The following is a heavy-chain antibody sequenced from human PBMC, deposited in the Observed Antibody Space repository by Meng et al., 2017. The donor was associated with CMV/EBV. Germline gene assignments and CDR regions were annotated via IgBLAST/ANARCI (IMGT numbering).Heavy chain of an antibody. Sequence: RLAWAAAGFTVSSNDMSWVRQAPGKGLEWVSVIYSGGSTYYADSVKGRFTISRDNSKNTLYLQMNSLRAEDTAVYYCARITVGAIDYWGQGTLVTVSS. CDR2: IYSGGST. D-gene: IGHD1-26*01. CDR3: ARITVGAIDY. V-gene: IGHV3-53*01. J-gene: IGHJ4*02. CDR1: GFTVSSND.